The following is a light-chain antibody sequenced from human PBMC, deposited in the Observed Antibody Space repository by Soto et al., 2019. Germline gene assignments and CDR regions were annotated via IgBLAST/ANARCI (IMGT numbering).Light chain of an antibody. Sequence: EIVLTQSPDTLSLSPGERATLSCRASQSVSGYLGWYQQKPGQAPRLLIYDASNRANGVPARFGGSGSGTNFTLTIASIEPDDFAVYYCQQRSNWPYLTFGGGTRV. CDR1: QSVSGY. J-gene: IGKJ4*01. V-gene: IGKV3-11*01. CDR2: DAS. CDR3: QQRSNWPYLT.